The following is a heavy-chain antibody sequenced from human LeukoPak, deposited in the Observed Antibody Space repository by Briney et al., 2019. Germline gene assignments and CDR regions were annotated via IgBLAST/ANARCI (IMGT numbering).Heavy chain of an antibody. J-gene: IGHJ4*02. CDR3: ARGYCSGGSCYLNFDY. CDR1: GDTFTRYY. D-gene: IGHD2-15*01. V-gene: IGHV1-2*02. CDR2: INPDSGGT. Sequence: GASVKVSCKASGDTFTRYYMHWVGQAPGQGLEWVGWINPDSGGTNYAQKFQGRVTMTRDTSISTAYMELSRLRSDDTAVYYCARGYCSGGSCYLNFDYWGQGTLVTVSS.